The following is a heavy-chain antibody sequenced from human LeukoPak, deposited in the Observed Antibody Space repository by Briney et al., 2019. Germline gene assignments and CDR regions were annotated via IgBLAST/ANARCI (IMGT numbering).Heavy chain of an antibody. D-gene: IGHD4-17*01. J-gene: IGHJ6*02. CDR3: ARGVFEDYDYYYYGMDV. CDR2: IIPILGIA. Sequence: ASVKVSCKASGGTFSSYAISWVRQAPGQGLEWMGRIIPILGIANYAQKFQGRVTITADKSTSTAYMELSSLRSEDTAVYYCARGVFEDYDYYYYGMDVWGQGTTVTVSS. CDR1: GGTFSSYA. V-gene: IGHV1-69*04.